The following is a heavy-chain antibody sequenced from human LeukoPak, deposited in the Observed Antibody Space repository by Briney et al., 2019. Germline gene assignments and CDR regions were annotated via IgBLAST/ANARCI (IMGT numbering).Heavy chain of an antibody. CDR2: ISSSSSTI. J-gene: IGHJ6*03. D-gene: IGHD6-13*01. CDR1: EFTFSSYN. Sequence: GGSLRLSCAASEFTFSSYNMNWVRQAPGKGLEWVSYISSSSSTIYYADSVKGRFTISRGNAKNSLYLQMNSLRAEDTAVYYCARDRIEQQRTLGRSSNYYYYYYMDVWGKGTTVTVSS. V-gene: IGHV3-48*01. CDR3: ARDRIEQQRTLGRSSNYYYYYYMDV.